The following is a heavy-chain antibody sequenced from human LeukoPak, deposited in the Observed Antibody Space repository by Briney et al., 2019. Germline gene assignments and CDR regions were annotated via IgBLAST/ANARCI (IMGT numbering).Heavy chain of an antibody. D-gene: IGHD4-17*01. CDR3: AREGGTVPDY. J-gene: IGHJ4*02. CDR2: IYYSGST. CDR1: CGSINRYY. V-gene: IGHV4-59*01. Sequence: SETLSLTCTLSCGSINRYYCNSIRQPPGEGLECIGYIYYSGSTNYNPYLRSRVTISLDTSKKQFSLKLSYVTAADTAIYYCAREGGTVPDYWGQGTLVTVSS.